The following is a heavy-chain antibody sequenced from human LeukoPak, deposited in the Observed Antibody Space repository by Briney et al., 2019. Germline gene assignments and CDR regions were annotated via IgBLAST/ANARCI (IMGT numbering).Heavy chain of an antibody. CDR3: ARDIYYGSGGLPADY. CDR1: GFTISSYA. Sequence: PGGSLRLSCAASGFTISSYAMHWVRQAPGKGLEWVAVISYDGSNKYYADSMKGRFTISRDNSKNTLYLQMNSLRAEDTAVYYCARDIYYGSGGLPADYWGQGTLVTVSS. D-gene: IGHD3-10*01. V-gene: IGHV3-30*04. CDR2: ISYDGSNK. J-gene: IGHJ4*02.